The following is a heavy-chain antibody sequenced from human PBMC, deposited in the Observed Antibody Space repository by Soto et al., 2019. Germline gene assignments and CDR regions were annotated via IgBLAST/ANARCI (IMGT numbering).Heavy chain of an antibody. D-gene: IGHD4-17*01. Sequence: XTLSLPCTVSGGSVNSGSNYWSWIRQPPGKRLEWIGYIYYSETTNYNPFLKSRVTMSVDTSKNQFSLRLTSLTAADTAVYYCARRRGDYGLYYFDYWGQGILGTVSS. CDR2: IYYSETT. J-gene: IGHJ4*02. CDR3: ARRRGDYGLYYFDY. CDR1: GGSVNSGSNY. V-gene: IGHV4-61*01.